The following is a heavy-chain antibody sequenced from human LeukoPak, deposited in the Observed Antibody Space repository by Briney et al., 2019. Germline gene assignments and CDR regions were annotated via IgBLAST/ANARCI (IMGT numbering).Heavy chain of an antibody. D-gene: IGHD3-10*01. V-gene: IGHV3-74*01. Sequence: GGSLTLSCTASGFTFANAWMHWVRQAPGKGLVWVSRIRGDGFDTGYADSVKGRFTISRGNAKNTLYLQMNSLTADDTAVYYCARDLILGSGSLDYWGQGTLVTVSS. CDR2: IRGDGFDT. J-gene: IGHJ4*02. CDR3: ARDLILGSGSLDY. CDR1: GFTFANAW.